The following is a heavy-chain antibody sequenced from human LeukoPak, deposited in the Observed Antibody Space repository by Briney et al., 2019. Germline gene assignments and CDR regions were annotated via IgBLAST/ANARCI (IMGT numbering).Heavy chain of an antibody. V-gene: IGHV3-23*01. CDR3: AKDLLESYYYSSGSDS. CDR2: ISGSGGST. J-gene: IGHJ4*02. CDR1: GFTFSSYD. D-gene: IGHD3-22*01. Sequence: GGSLRLSCAASGFTFSSYDMNWVRQAPGKGLEWVSTISGSGGSTYYADSVKGRFTISRDNSKNTLYLQMNTLRAEDTAVHYCAKDLLESYYYSSGSDSWGQGTLVTVSS.